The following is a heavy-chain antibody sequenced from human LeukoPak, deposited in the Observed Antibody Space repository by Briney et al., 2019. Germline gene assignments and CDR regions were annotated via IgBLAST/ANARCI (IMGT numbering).Heavy chain of an antibody. J-gene: IGHJ4*02. Sequence: SETLSLTCTVSGGSISTSNYYWAWIRQPPGKGLQWIGSIYYRGNTYYNPSLKSRVTMSVDTSKNQFSLKLSSVTAADTAEYYCARRVAGSGYRDYWGQGTLVTVSS. CDR3: ARRVAGSGYRDY. V-gene: IGHV4-39*01. D-gene: IGHD3-22*01. CDR2: IYYRGNT. CDR1: GGSISTSNYY.